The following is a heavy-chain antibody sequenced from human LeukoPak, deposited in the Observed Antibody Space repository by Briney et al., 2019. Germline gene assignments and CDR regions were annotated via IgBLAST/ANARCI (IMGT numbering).Heavy chain of an antibody. V-gene: IGHV1-2*06. CDR1: GYTFTGYY. Sequence: GASVKVSCKASGYTFTGYYMHWVRQAPGQGLEWMGRISPNSGGTNYAQKFQGRVTMTRDTSISTAYMELSRLRSDDTAVYYCARDQYDYGDYSFDYWGQGTLVTVSS. CDR2: ISPNSGGT. D-gene: IGHD4-17*01. J-gene: IGHJ4*02. CDR3: ARDQYDYGDYSFDY.